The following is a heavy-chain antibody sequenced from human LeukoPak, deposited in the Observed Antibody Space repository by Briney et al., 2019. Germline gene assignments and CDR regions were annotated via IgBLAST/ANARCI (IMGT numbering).Heavy chain of an antibody. CDR1: GFTFSSYG. J-gene: IGHJ4*02. CDR2: ISCDGSNK. V-gene: IGHV3-30*03. CDR3: ARTTSRTTVTTPGY. D-gene: IGHD4-17*01. Sequence: GGSLRLSCAASGFTFSSYGMHWVRQAPGKGQEWVAVISCDGSNKYYADSVKGRFTISRDNSKNTLYLQMNSLRAEDTAVYYCARTTSRTTVTTPGYWGQGTLVTVSS.